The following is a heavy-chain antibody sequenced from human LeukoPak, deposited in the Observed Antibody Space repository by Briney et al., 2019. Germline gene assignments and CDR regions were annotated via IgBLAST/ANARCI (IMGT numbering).Heavy chain of an antibody. Sequence: SETLSLTCTVSGGSISSYYWNWIRQPPGKGLEWIGYIYYSGSTNSNPSLKSRVTISVDTSKNQFSLKLSSVTAADTAVYYCARVFGGPVSRRFDPWGQGTLVTVSS. D-gene: IGHD4-23*01. J-gene: IGHJ5*02. CDR3: ARVFGGPVSRRFDP. V-gene: IGHV4-59*08. CDR1: GGSISSYY. CDR2: IYYSGST.